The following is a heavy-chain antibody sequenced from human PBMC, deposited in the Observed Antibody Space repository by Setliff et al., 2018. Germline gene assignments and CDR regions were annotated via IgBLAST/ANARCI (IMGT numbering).Heavy chain of an antibody. Sequence: SETLSLTCTVSGGSINNYFWTWIRQPAGKGLEWIGRLYTSGISNYNPSLKSRVTMSVDTSKNQFSLNLTSVTAADTAVYYCARENADYARSFDPWGQGTLVTV. CDR1: GGSINNYF. CDR3: ARENADYARSFDP. J-gene: IGHJ5*02. D-gene: IGHD3-16*01. CDR2: LYTSGIS. V-gene: IGHV4-4*07.